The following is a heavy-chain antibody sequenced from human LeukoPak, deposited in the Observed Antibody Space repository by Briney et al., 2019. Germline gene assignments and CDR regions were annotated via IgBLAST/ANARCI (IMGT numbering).Heavy chain of an antibody. D-gene: IGHD6-13*01. CDR3: ARISEGIAAAGTIDY. Sequence: ASVKVSCKASGYTFTSYYMHWVRQAPGQGLEWMGIINPSGGSTSYAQKFQGRVTMTRDTSTSTVYMELSSLRSEDTAVYYRARISEGIAAAGTIDYWGQGTLVTVSS. CDR1: GYTFTSYY. V-gene: IGHV1-46*01. CDR2: INPSGGST. J-gene: IGHJ4*02.